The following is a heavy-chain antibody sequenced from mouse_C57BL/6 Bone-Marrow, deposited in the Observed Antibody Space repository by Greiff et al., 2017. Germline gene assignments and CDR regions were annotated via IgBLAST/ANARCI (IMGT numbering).Heavy chain of an antibody. J-gene: IGHJ3*01. CDR2: ISSGSSTI. V-gene: IGHV5-17*01. CDR3: AGGDYNYDGAWFAY. Sequence: EVQGVESGGGLVKPGGSLKLSCAASGFTFSDYGMHWVRQAPEKGLEWVAYISSGSSTIYYAVTVKGRFTISRDNAKNTLFLQLTSLRSEDTAMYYCAGGDYNYDGAWFAYWGQGTLVTVSA. CDR1: GFTFSDYG. D-gene: IGHD2-12*01.